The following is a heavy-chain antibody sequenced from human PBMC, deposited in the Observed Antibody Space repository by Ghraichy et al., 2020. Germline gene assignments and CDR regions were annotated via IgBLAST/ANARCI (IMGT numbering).Heavy chain of an antibody. Sequence: SETLSLTCTVSGDSISSRSYYWGWVRQPPGKGLEWIGSIYYSGTTYYNTSLKSRVTISVDTSKNQFSLKLSSVTAADTAVYYCARYCSTTSCQGYYYAMDVWGQGTTVTVSS. CDR1: GDSISSRSYY. V-gene: IGHV4-39*01. CDR2: IYYSGTT. D-gene: IGHD2-2*01. J-gene: IGHJ6*02. CDR3: ARYCSTTSCQGYYYAMDV.